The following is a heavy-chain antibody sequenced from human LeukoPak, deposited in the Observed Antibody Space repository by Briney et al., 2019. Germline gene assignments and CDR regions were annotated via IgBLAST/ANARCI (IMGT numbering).Heavy chain of an antibody. Sequence: GGSLRLSCAASGFTFSSYGMSWVRQAPGKGLEWVSAISGSGGSTYYADSVKGRFTISRDNSKNTLYLQMNSLRAEDTAVYYCARTNYFDTSGYYNDNWYFDLWGRGTLVTVSS. J-gene: IGHJ2*01. CDR1: GFTFSSYG. CDR2: ISGSGGST. D-gene: IGHD3-22*01. CDR3: ARTNYFDTSGYYNDNWYFDL. V-gene: IGHV3-23*01.